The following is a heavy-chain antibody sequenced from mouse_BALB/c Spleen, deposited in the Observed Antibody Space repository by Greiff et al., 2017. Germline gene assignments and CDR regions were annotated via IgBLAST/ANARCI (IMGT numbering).Heavy chain of an antibody. Sequence: DVQLQESGPGLVKPSQSLSLTCTVTGYSITSDYAWNWIRQFPGNKLEWMGYISYSGSTSYNPSLKSRISITRDTSKNQFFLQLNSVTTEDTATYYCARGYGNYAWFAYWGQGTLVTVSA. V-gene: IGHV3-2*02. CDR2: ISYSGST. CDR3: ARGYGNYAWFAY. D-gene: IGHD2-1*01. J-gene: IGHJ3*01. CDR1: GYSITSDYA.